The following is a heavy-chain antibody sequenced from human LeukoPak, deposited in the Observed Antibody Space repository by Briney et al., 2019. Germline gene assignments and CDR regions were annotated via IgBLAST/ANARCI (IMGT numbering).Heavy chain of an antibody. CDR2: IYHSGTTHSGTT. D-gene: IGHD6-13*01. J-gene: IGHJ4*02. Sequence: SGTLSLTCAVSGGSIGSYSWTWIRQPPGKGLEWIGYIYHSGTTHSGTTDYNPSLKSRVTISLDTPKNQFSLKVNSVTAADTAVYYCARAHSSSWFAPFDYWGQGTLVTVSS. V-gene: IGHV4-59*01. CDR1: GGSIGSYS. CDR3: ARAHSSSWFAPFDY.